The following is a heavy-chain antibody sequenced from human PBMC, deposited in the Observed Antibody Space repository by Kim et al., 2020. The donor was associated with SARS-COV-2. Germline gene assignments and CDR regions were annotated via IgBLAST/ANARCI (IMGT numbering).Heavy chain of an antibody. CDR2: IYYSGST. CDR1: GGSISSSSYY. Sequence: SETLSLTCTVSGGSISSSSYYWGWIRQPPGKGLEWIGSIYYSGSTYSNPSLKSRVTISVDTSKNQFSLKLSSVTAADTAVYYCATLRGWRDQLLYYYFDYWGQGTLVTVSS. V-gene: IGHV4-39*01. CDR3: ATLRGWRDQLLYYYFDY. J-gene: IGHJ4*02. D-gene: IGHD2-2*01.